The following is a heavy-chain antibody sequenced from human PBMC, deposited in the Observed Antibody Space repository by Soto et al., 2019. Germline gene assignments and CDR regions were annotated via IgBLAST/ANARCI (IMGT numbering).Heavy chain of an antibody. Sequence: EVQLLESGGGLVQPGGSLRLSCAASGFTFNNYAMGWVRQAPGKGLEWVSAITDSGDDTYYIDSVKGRFTISRDNSKSTLYLHMHSLRAEDTAIYYCAKLGSSSWSPHYYFDYWGQGTLVTVSS. V-gene: IGHV3-23*01. CDR1: GFTFNNYA. CDR3: AKLGSSSWSPHYYFDY. D-gene: IGHD2-2*01. J-gene: IGHJ4*02. CDR2: ITDSGDDT.